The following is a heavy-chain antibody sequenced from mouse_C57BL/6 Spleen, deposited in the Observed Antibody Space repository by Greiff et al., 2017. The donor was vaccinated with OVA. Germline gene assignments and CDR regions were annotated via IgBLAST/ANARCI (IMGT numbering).Heavy chain of an antibody. CDR1: GYTFTEYT. CDR2: FYPGSGSI. Sequence: VQVVESGAELVKPGASVKLSCKASGYTFTEYTIHWVKQRSGQGLEWIGWFYPGSGSIKYNEKFKDKATLTADKSSSTVYMELSRLTSEDSAVYFCARHGAYYSNPYYFDYWGQGTTLTVSS. D-gene: IGHD2-5*01. V-gene: IGHV1-62-2*01. CDR3: ARHGAYYSNPYYFDY. J-gene: IGHJ2*01.